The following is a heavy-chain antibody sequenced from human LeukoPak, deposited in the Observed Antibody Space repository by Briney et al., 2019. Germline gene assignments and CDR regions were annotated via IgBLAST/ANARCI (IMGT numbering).Heavy chain of an antibody. D-gene: IGHD3-10*01. CDR2: ITGTDGSI. Sequence: GGSLRLSCAASGFTFSYYAMSWVRQAPGEGLEWISGITGTDGSIYYADSVKGRFTISRDNSKSALYLQMNSLRAEDTALYYCAKAFNYGSGYNYKTFDYWGQGTLVTVSS. CDR1: GFTFSYYA. V-gene: IGHV3-23*01. CDR3: AKAFNYGSGYNYKTFDY. J-gene: IGHJ4*02.